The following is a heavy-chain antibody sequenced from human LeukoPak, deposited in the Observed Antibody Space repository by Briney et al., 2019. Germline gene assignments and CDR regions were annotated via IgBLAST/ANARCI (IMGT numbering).Heavy chain of an antibody. CDR3: ARLAVADHFDY. J-gene: IGHJ4*02. D-gene: IGHD6-19*01. CDR2: IIPILGIA. Sequence: ASVKVSCKASGGTFSSYAISWVRQAPGQGLEWMGRIIPILGIANYAQKFQGRVTITADKSTSTAYMELSSLRSEDTAVYYCARLAVADHFDYWGQGTLVTVSS. CDR1: GGTFSSYA. V-gene: IGHV1-69*04.